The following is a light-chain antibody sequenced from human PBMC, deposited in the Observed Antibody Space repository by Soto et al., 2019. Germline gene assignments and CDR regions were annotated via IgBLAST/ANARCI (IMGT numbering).Light chain of an antibody. J-gene: IGKJ1*01. CDR2: GAS. V-gene: IGKV3-20*01. Sequence: ETVLTQSPGTLSLSPGERATLFCRVSQSVSSSSLAWYQQKPGQAPRLLMYGASSRATGIPDRFSGSGSGTDFTLTIRTLEPEDFAVYYCQQYGSSPRTFGQGTKVDTK. CDR1: QSVSSSS. CDR3: QQYGSSPRT.